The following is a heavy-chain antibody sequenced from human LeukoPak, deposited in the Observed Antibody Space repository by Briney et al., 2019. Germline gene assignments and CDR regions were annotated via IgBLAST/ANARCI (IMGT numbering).Heavy chain of an antibody. CDR1: GYTFTNYG. D-gene: IGHD4-23*01. CDR2: ISAYNGNT. CDR3: ARVAVAQYYFDY. V-gene: IGHV1-18*01. Sequence: ASVKVSCKASGYTFTNYGINWVRQAPGQGLEWMGWISAYNGNTNYAQKFQGRVTMTTDTSTSTAYVELRSLTSDDTAVYYCARVAVAQYYFDYWGQGTLDTVSS. J-gene: IGHJ4*02.